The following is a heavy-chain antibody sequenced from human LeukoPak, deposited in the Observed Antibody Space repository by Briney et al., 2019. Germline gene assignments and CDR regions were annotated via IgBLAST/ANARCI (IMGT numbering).Heavy chain of an antibody. J-gene: IGHJ4*02. Sequence: GGSLRLSCAASGFTFSDYYMSWIRQAPGKGLEWVSYISSSGSTIYYAGSVKGRFTISRDNAKNSLYLQMNSLRAEDTAVYYCARDRRRGDSSGLFDYWGQGTLVTVSS. V-gene: IGHV3-11*01. CDR3: ARDRRRGDSSGLFDY. D-gene: IGHD3-22*01. CDR2: ISSSGSTI. CDR1: GFTFSDYY.